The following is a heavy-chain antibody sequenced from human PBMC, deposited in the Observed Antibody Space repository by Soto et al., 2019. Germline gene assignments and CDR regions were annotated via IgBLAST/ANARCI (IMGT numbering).Heavy chain of an antibody. V-gene: IGHV3-53*01. CDR2: IYSGGST. CDR1: GFTVSSNY. Sequence: GGSLRLSCAASGFTVSSNYMSWVRQAPGKGLEWVSVIYSGGSTYYADSVKGRFTISRDNSKNTLYPQMNSLRAEDTAVYYCARHYYDSSGYYLKYFQHWGQGTLVTVSS. D-gene: IGHD3-22*01. J-gene: IGHJ1*01. CDR3: ARHYYDSSGYYLKYFQH.